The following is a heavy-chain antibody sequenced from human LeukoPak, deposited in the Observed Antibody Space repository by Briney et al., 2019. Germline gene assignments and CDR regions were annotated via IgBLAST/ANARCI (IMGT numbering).Heavy chain of an antibody. J-gene: IGHJ4*02. D-gene: IGHD5-18*01. CDR3: AREGRPKGAAMVVFDY. V-gene: IGHV1-18*01. CDR1: GYTFTGYG. CDR2: ISAYNGNT. Sequence: ASVKVSCKASGYTFTGYGISWVRQAPGQGLEWMGWISAYNGNTNCAQKLQGRVTMTTDTSTSTAYMELRSLRSDDTAVYYCAREGRPKGAAMVVFDYWGQGTLVTVSS.